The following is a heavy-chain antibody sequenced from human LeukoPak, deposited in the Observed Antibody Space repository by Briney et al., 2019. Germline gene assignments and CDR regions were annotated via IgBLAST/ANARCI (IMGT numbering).Heavy chain of an antibody. J-gene: IGHJ6*02. Sequence: GGSLRLSCAASGFTFSSNWMHWVRQAPGKGLVWVSRINEDGSTTNYADSVKGRSTIFRDNAKNSLYLQMNSLRAEDTALYHCARAIAALGGMDVWGQGTTVTVSS. CDR2: INEDGSTT. V-gene: IGHV3-74*01. CDR3: ARAIAALGGMDV. CDR1: GFTFSSNW. D-gene: IGHD6-13*01.